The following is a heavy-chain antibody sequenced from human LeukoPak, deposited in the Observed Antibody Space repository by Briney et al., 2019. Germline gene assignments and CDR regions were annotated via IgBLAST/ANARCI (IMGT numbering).Heavy chain of an antibody. Sequence: GESLKISCKGSGYNFTSYWIGWVRQMPGKGLEWMGIIYPGDSDTRYSPSFQGQVTISADKSISTAYLQWSSLKASDTAMYYCARRHVDIVATMAFDYWGQGTLVTVSS. CDR1: GYNFTSYW. CDR2: IYPGDSDT. J-gene: IGHJ4*02. CDR3: ARRHVDIVATMAFDY. V-gene: IGHV5-51*01. D-gene: IGHD5-12*01.